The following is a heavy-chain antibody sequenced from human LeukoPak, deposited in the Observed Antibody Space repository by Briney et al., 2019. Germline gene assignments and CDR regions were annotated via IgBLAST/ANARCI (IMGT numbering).Heavy chain of an antibody. V-gene: IGHV3-23*01. D-gene: IGHD6-6*01. J-gene: IGHJ4*02. CDR2: ITKSGDTT. Sequence: RGSLRLSCAASGFTFSSYAMSWVRQAPGKGLEWVSGITKSGDTTFYADSVKGRFTISRDNFKNSLYLQMNSLRADDTAVYYCAKDKVGNSYLFDSWGQGTLVSVSS. CDR1: GFTFSSYA. CDR3: AKDKVGNSYLFDS.